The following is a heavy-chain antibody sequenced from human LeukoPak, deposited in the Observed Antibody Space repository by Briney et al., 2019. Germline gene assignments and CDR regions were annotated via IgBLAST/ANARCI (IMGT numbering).Heavy chain of an antibody. J-gene: IGHJ4*02. CDR3: AREPTGEFDY. V-gene: IGHV1-2*06. Sequence: ASLKVSCKASGYMFTSYNMHWVRQAPGQGLEWMGRINPNSGGTNYAQKFQGRVTMTRDTSISTAYMELSRLRSDDTAVYYCAREPTGEFDYWGQGTLVTVSS. CDR1: GYMFTSYN. D-gene: IGHD7-27*01. CDR2: INPNSGGT.